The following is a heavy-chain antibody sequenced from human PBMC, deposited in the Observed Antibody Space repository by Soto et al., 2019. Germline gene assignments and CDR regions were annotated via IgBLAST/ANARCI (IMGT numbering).Heavy chain of an antibody. D-gene: IGHD3-10*01. J-gene: IGHJ4*02. V-gene: IGHV5-51*01. CDR2: IYPGDSDT. CDR1: GYSFTSYW. CDR3: ARLRDGVRGVGVSDY. Sequence: GESLKISCKGSGYSFTSYWIGWVRQMPGKGLEWMGIIYPGDSDTRYSPSFQGQVTISADKSISTAYLQWSSLKASDTAMYYCARLRDGVRGVGVSDYWGQGTLVTVSS.